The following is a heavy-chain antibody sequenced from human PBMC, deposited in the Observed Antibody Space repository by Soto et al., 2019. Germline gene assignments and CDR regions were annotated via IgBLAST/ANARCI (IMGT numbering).Heavy chain of an antibody. Sequence: EVQLVESGGGLVQPGGSLRLSCAASGFTFSGQWMYWVRQAPGKGLVWVSRIDGNGRTTDYADSVKGRFTISRDNAKNTLFLQMNSLRGEDTAAYYCAAAMVRGSPKRAFEIWGQGTTVIVS. CDR1: GFTFSGQW. CDR3: AAAMVRGSPKRAFEI. J-gene: IGHJ3*02. D-gene: IGHD3-10*01. V-gene: IGHV3-74*01. CDR2: IDGNGRTT.